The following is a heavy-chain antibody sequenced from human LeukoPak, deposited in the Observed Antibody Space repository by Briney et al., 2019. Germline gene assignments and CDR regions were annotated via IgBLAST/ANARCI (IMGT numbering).Heavy chain of an antibody. CDR2: IFYTGTT. J-gene: IGHJ3*02. V-gene: IGHV4-39*01. Sequence: PSETLSLTCTVSGGSIGSDNYYWDWIRQPPGKGLEFIAGIFYTGTTYYNPSLKSRVTISVDTSKNQFSLKLSSVTAADTAVYYCARHEERAFGGVIGAFDIWGQGTMVTVSS. CDR3: ARHEERAFGGVIGAFDI. D-gene: IGHD3-16*01. CDR1: GGSIGSDNYY.